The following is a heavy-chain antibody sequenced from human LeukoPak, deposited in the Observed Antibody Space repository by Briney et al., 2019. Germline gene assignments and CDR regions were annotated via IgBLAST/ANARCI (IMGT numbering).Heavy chain of an antibody. J-gene: IGHJ4*02. D-gene: IGHD1-26*01. CDR2: IKQDGSEK. V-gene: IGHV3-7*01. CDR1: RFTFSNYW. CDR3: AKGVWELPFDY. Sequence: GGSLRLSCAASRFTFSNYWMSWVRQAPGKGLEWVANIKQDGSEKYYVDSVKGRFTISRDNAKNSLYLQMNSLRAEDTAVYYCAKGVWELPFDYWGQGTLVTVSS.